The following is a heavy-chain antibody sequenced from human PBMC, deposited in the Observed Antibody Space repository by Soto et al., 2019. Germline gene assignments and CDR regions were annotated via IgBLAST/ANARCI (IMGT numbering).Heavy chain of an antibody. D-gene: IGHD6-13*01. V-gene: IGHV6-1*01. J-gene: IGHJ4*02. CDR2: TYYRSKWNN. CDR3: AREGGDSSSRYFDY. CDR1: GDSVSSNSAA. Sequence: SQTLSLTCAISGDSVSSNSAAWNWVRQSPSRGLEWLGRTYYRSKWNNDYAVSVKRRITINPDTSKNQSSLQLNSVTPEDTAVYYCAREGGDSSSRYFDYWGQGTLVTVSS.